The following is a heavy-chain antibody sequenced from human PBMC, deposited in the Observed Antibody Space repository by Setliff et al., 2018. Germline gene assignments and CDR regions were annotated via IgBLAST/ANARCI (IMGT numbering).Heavy chain of an antibody. CDR2: VNPYNGDT. CDR1: GYTFTSYG. J-gene: IGHJ4*02. CDR3: ARSWRAGALNHFDY. D-gene: IGHD3-3*01. V-gene: IGHV1-18*01. Sequence: ASVKVSCKSSGYTFTSYGVSWVRQAPGQGLEWMGWVNPYNGDTKNAQKFQGRVAMTTDTSTATAYMELKSLRSDDTAVYYCARSWRAGALNHFDYWGQGSRVTVSS.